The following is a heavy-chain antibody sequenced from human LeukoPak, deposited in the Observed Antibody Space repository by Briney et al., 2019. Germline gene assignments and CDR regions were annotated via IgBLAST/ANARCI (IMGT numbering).Heavy chain of an antibody. D-gene: IGHD6-19*01. Sequence: GRSLRLSCAASGFMFTTYAMSWVRQAPGKGLQWVSAIGGDGGRTYYADSVKGRFTISRDNSKDTVFLQMNSLRAEDTAVYYCAKASRQGAVASPLDYWGQGTLVTVSS. J-gene: IGHJ4*02. CDR1: GFMFTTYA. CDR2: IGGDGGRT. CDR3: AKASRQGAVASPLDY. V-gene: IGHV3-23*01.